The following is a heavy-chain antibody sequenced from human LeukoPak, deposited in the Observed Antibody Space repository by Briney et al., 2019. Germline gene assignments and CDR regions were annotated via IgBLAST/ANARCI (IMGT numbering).Heavy chain of an antibody. V-gene: IGHV4-30-4*01. D-gene: IGHD3-10*01. CDR1: GGSISSGDYY. CDR2: IYYSGIT. Sequence: SQTLSLTCTVSGGSISSGDYYWSWIRQPPGKGLEWIGYIYYSGITYYNPSLKSRVTISVDTSKNQFSLKLSSVTAADTAVYYCASYYGSGSYNNNWFDPWGQGTLVTVSS. CDR3: ASYYGSGSYNNNWFDP. J-gene: IGHJ5*02.